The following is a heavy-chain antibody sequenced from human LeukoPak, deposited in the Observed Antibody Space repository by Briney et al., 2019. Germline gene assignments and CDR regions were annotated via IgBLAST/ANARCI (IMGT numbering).Heavy chain of an antibody. CDR1: GGSFSGYY. D-gene: IGHD4-17*01. CDR3: ARGMATVTLTNWFDP. CDR2: INHSGST. V-gene: IGHV4-34*01. Sequence: SSETLSLTCAVYGGSFSGYYWSWIRQPPGKGLEWIGEINHSGSTNYNPSLKSRVTISVDTSKNQFSLKLSSVTAADTAVYYCARGMATVTLTNWFDPWGQGTLVTVSS. J-gene: IGHJ5*02.